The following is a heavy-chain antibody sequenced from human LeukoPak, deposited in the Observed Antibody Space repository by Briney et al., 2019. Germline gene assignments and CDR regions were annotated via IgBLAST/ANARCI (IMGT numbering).Heavy chain of an antibody. D-gene: IGHD6-13*01. Sequence: PGGSLRLSCAPSGFMFNDYALHWVRQAPGKGLEWVSSISWNSGNMYYVDSVKGRFTISRDNSKKSLSLQMNSLIPEDTALYYCAKGPGLGAGKRYLDLWGRGTLVIVSS. J-gene: IGHJ2*01. CDR2: ISWNSGNM. V-gene: IGHV3-9*01. CDR1: GFMFNDYA. CDR3: AKGPGLGAGKRYLDL.